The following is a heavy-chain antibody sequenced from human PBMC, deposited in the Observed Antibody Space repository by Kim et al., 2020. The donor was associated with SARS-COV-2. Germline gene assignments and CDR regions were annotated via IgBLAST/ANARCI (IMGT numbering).Heavy chain of an antibody. J-gene: IGHJ4*02. V-gene: IGHV4-59*01. D-gene: IGHD1-26*01. Sequence: NPSLRSRVTISVDTSKNQFSLKLSSVTAADTAVYYCARVLSGSYKGVFDYWGQGTLVTVSS. CDR3: ARVLSGSYKGVFDY.